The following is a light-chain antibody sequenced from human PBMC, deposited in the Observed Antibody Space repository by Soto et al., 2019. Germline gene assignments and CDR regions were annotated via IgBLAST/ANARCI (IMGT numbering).Light chain of an antibody. CDR3: PQYNSYYWT. J-gene: IGKJ1*01. V-gene: IGKV1-9*01. Sequence: DIQLTQSPSFLSASVGDRVTITCRASQGISSYLAWYQQKPGKAPKLLIYAAYTLQSGVPSRFSGSGSGTEFTLTISSLQPDDFETYYCPQYNSYYWTFGHGTKVDIK. CDR2: AAY. CDR1: QGISSY.